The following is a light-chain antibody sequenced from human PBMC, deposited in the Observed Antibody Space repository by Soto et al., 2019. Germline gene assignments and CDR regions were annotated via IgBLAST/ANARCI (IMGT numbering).Light chain of an antibody. Sequence: QSALTQPASVSGSPGQSITISCTGTSSDVGSYNLVSWYQQHPGKAPKLMIYEGSKRPSGVSNRFSGSKSGNTASLTISGLQAEDEADYYCCSYAGSNSDVFGTGTQLTVL. V-gene: IGLV2-23*01. J-gene: IGLJ1*01. CDR2: EGS. CDR3: CSYAGSNSDV. CDR1: SSDVGSYNL.